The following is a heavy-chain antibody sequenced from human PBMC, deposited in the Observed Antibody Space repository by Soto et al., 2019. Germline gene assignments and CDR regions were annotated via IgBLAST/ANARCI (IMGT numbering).Heavy chain of an antibody. J-gene: IGHJ4*02. CDR1: GYTFTSYG. CDR2: ISAYNGNT. CDR3: ARDLYYDSSGYYLPYDY. Sequence: QVQLVQSGAEVKKPGASVKVSCKASGYTFTSYGISWVRQAPGQGLEWMGWISAYNGNTNYAQKLQGRVTMTTDTSTSTAYMALRSLRSDDTAVYYCARDLYYDSSGYYLPYDYWGQGTLVTVSS. V-gene: IGHV1-18*01. D-gene: IGHD3-22*01.